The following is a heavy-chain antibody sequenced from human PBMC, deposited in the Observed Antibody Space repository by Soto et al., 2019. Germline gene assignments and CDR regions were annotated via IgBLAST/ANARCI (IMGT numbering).Heavy chain of an antibody. J-gene: IGHJ3*02. V-gene: IGHV3-48*02. CDR1: GFTFSSYS. CDR2: ISSSSSTI. CDR3: AREGMVYSYGYGAFDI. Sequence: GGSLRLSCAASGFTFSSYSMNWVRQAPGKGLECVSYISSSSSTIYYADSVKGRFTISRDNAKNSLYLQMNSLRDEDTAVYYCAREGMVYSYGYGAFDIWGQGTMVTVSS. D-gene: IGHD5-18*01.